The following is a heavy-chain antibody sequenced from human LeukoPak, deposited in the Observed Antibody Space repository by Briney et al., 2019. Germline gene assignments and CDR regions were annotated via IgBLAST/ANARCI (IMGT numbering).Heavy chain of an antibody. Sequence: GGSLRLSCAASGFTFNRNNMNWVRQAPGKGLEWVSYISSTSITMYYADSVKGRFTISRDNAKNSLYLQMNSLRADDTAVYYCARETILAVAGDFWGQGTLVTVSS. CDR2: ISSTSITM. CDR3: ARETILAVAGDF. V-gene: IGHV3-48*01. CDR1: GFTFNRNN. J-gene: IGHJ4*02. D-gene: IGHD6-19*01.